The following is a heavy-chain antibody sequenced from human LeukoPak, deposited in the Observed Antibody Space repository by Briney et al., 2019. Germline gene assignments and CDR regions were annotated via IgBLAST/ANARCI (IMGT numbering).Heavy chain of an antibody. CDR1: GFTFSTYG. CDR2: ISSSGSTI. D-gene: IGHD1-26*01. V-gene: IGHV3-48*01. J-gene: IGHJ4*02. CDR3: AKDGGTHFDH. Sequence: PGGSLRLSCAASGFTFSTYGMHWVRQAPGKGLEWVSYISSSGSTIYYADSVKGRFTISRDNAQNSLTLHMNTLRADDTAVYYCAKDGGTHFDHWGQGTLVTVSS.